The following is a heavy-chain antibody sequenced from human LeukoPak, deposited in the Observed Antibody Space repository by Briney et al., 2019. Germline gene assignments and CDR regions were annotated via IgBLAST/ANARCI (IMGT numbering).Heavy chain of an antibody. J-gene: IGHJ5*02. CDR2: ISYDGSNK. CDR3: ARDMTTVTNNWFDP. D-gene: IGHD4-17*01. Sequence: PGGSLRLSCAASGFTFSSYAMHWDRQAPGKGLEWVAVISYDGSNKYYADSVKGRFTISRDNSKNTLYLQMNSLRAEDTAVYYCARDMTTVTNNWFDPWGQGTLVTVSS. CDR1: GFTFSSYA. V-gene: IGHV3-30-3*01.